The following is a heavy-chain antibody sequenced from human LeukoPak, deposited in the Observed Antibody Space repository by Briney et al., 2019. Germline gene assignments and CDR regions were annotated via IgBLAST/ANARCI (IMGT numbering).Heavy chain of an antibody. CDR3: ARGYGGNSATFDY. J-gene: IGHJ4*02. CDR2: ISYDGRNK. CDR1: GFTFSRYA. Sequence: GGSLRLSCAASGFTFSRYAMHWVRQAPGKGLEWVAVISYDGRNKYYADSVKGRFTISRDNSKNTLYLQMNSLRAEDTAVYYCARGYGGNSATFDYWGQGTLVTVSS. D-gene: IGHD4-23*01. V-gene: IGHV3-30*01.